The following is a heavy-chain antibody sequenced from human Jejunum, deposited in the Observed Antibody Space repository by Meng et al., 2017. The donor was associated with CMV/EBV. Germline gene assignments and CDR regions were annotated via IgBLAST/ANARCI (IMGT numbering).Heavy chain of an antibody. V-gene: IGHV3-66*03. J-gene: IGHJ4*02. CDR3: AREPQCGGDCYSAFDS. D-gene: IGHD2-21*01. CDR1: FTVSTNY. Sequence: FTVSTNYMNWVRQAPGKGLEWVSVIYTSGNTYYADSVKDRFTVSRDNSKNTLYLQMNSLRPEDTAVYRCAREPQCGGDCYSAFDSWGQGTLVTVSS. CDR2: IYTSGNT.